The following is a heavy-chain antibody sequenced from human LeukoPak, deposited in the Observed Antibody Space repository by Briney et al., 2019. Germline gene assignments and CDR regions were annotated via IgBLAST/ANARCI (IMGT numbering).Heavy chain of an antibody. CDR1: GFTFSSYA. D-gene: IGHD3-3*01. Sequence: GGPLRLSCAASGFTFSSYAMSWVRQAPGKGLEWVSTITGSGGTTYYADSVKGRFTISRDNSKNTLYLQMNSLRAEDTAVYYCAKDFWPEIGPFDYWGQGTLVTVSS. V-gene: IGHV3-23*01. CDR2: ITGSGGTT. CDR3: AKDFWPEIGPFDY. J-gene: IGHJ4*02.